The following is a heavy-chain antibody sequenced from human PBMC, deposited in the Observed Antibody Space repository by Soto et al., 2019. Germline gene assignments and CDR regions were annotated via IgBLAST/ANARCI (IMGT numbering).Heavy chain of an antibody. CDR3: ARLRDTVTTAFDY. D-gene: IGHD5-18*01. V-gene: IGHV5-51*01. J-gene: IGHJ4*02. CDR1: GNTFANRW. Sequence: ESLKISCRASGNTFANRWIGWVRQMPGKGLEWMGIIYPGDSDTRYSPSFQGQVTISVDKSITTAYLQWPSLKASDSGTYYCARLRDTVTTAFDYWGQGT. CDR2: IYPGDSDT.